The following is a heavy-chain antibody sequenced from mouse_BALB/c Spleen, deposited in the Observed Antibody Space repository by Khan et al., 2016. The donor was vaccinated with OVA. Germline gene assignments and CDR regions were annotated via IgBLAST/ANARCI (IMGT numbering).Heavy chain of an antibody. Sequence: QVQLKQSGPGLVAPSQSLSITCTVSGFSLNSYGVNWVRQPPGKGLEWLGVIWGDGSTNYHSALKSRLIISKDDSKSQVFLKLNSLQTDDTATYYCARFTPDYYAMDYWGQGTSVTVSA. CDR2: IWGDGST. V-gene: IGHV2-3*01. CDR3: ARFTPDYYAMDY. CDR1: GFSLNSYG. D-gene: IGHD1-1*01. J-gene: IGHJ4*01.